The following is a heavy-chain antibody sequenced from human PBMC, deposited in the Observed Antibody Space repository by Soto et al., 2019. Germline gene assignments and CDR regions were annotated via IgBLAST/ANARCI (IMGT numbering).Heavy chain of an antibody. V-gene: IGHV4-39*01. CDR1: GGSITSSSFY. CDR3: ARRRIVPTTNFDY. D-gene: IGHD1-26*01. J-gene: IGHJ4*02. Sequence: SETLSLTCTVSGGSITSSSFYWGWIRQPPGKGLEWIGHIFHTGATYYNPTLKSRLRMSVDTSKNQFSLNLSSVTATDTAVYYCARRRIVPTTNFDYWGQGTLVTVSS. CDR2: IFHTGAT.